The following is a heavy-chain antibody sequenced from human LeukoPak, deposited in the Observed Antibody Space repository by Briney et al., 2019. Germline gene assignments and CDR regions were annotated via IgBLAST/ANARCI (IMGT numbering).Heavy chain of an antibody. Sequence: SETLSLTCAVYGGSFSGYYWSWIRQPPGKGLEWIGEINHSGSTIYNPSLKSRVTMSVDTSKNQFSLKLNSVTAADTAVYYCASDSSGYWKGYFDYWGQGTLVTVSS. D-gene: IGHD3-22*01. CDR3: ASDSSGYWKGYFDY. CDR1: GGSFSGYY. V-gene: IGHV4-34*01. J-gene: IGHJ4*02. CDR2: INHSGST.